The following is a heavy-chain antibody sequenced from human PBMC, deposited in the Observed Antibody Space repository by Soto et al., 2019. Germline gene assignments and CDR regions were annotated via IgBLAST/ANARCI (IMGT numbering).Heavy chain of an antibody. D-gene: IGHD4-4*01. CDR3: ARREGTTVTTFDY. V-gene: IGHV5-51*01. CDR1: GYSFTSYW. Sequence: AGESLKISCKGSGYSFTSYWIGWVRQMPGKGLEWMGIIYPGDSDTRYSPSFQGQVTISADKSISTAYLQWSSLKASETAMYYCARREGTTVTTFDYWGQGTLVTVSS. J-gene: IGHJ4*02. CDR2: IYPGDSDT.